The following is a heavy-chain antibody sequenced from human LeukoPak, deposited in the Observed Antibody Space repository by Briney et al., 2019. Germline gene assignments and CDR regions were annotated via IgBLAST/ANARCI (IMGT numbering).Heavy chain of an antibody. V-gene: IGHV1-18*01. Sequence: GASVNVSCKASGYTFPSYGISWVRQAPGQGLDWMVWISAYNGNTNYAQKLQGRVTMTTDTSTSTAYMELRSLRSDDTAVYYCARDSRRSAWGDFDYWGQGTLVTVSS. D-gene: IGHD6-19*01. J-gene: IGHJ4*02. CDR1: GYTFPSYG. CDR3: ARDSRRSAWGDFDY. CDR2: ISAYNGNT.